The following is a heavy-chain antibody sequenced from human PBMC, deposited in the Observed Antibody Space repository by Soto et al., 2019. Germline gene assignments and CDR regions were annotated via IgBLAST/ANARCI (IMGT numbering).Heavy chain of an antibody. D-gene: IGHD3-10*01. CDR3: ARFRGSYGMDV. Sequence: QVQLVQSGAEAKKPGSSVKVSCKASGGTFSSYTISWVRQAPGQGLEWMGRIIPILGIANHAQKFQGRVTITAEKSTSTAYMELSSLRSEDTAVYYCARFRGSYGMDVWGQGTTVTVSS. J-gene: IGHJ6*01. CDR2: IIPILGIA. CDR1: GGTFSSYT. V-gene: IGHV1-69*02.